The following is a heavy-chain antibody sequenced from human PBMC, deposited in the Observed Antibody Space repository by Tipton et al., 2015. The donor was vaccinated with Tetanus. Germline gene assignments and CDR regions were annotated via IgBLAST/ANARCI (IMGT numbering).Heavy chain of an antibody. Sequence: TLSLTCTVSGGSIRGGTFYWGWIRQRPGKGLEWIGGIYERGDTYYIPSLKSRVTISVDTSKNQLSLNLNSMAAAATGVYYCARHQSGFFTPFDYWGQGNLVTVSS. CDR2: IYERGDT. V-gene: IGHV4-39*01. D-gene: IGHD3-3*01. CDR1: GGSIRGGTFY. CDR3: ARHQSGFFTPFDY. J-gene: IGHJ4*02.